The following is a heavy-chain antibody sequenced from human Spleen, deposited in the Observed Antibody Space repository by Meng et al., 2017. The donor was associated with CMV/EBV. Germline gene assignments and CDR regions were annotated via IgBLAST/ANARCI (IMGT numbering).Heavy chain of an antibody. CDR3: ARVFRAARRRWFDP. D-gene: IGHD6-6*01. J-gene: IGHJ5*02. CDR2: IIPIFGTA. Sequence: ASGCTFSSYAISWVRQAPGQGLEWMGGIIPIFGTANYAQKFQGRVTITTDESTSTAYMELSSVTAADTAVYYCARVFRAARRRWFDPWGQGTLVTVSS. V-gene: IGHV1-69*05. CDR1: GCTFSSYA.